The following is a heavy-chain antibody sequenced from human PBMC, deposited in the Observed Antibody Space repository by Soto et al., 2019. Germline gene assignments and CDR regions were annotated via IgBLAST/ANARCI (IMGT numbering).Heavy chain of an antibody. V-gene: IGHV3-7*01. CDR2: IKQDGSEK. D-gene: IGHD3-22*01. Sequence: GGSLRLSCAASGFTFSSYWMSWVRQAPGKGLEWVANIKQDGSEKYYVDSVKGRFTISRDNAKNSLYLQMNSLRAEDTAVYYCARDSYYYDSSGYYHLEYWGQGTLVTVSS. CDR1: GFTFSSYW. J-gene: IGHJ4*02. CDR3: ARDSYYYDSSGYYHLEY.